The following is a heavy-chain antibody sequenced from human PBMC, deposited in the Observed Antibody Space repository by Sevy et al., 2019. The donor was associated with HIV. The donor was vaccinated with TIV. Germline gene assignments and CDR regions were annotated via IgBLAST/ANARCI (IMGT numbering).Heavy chain of an antibody. V-gene: IGHV3-30-3*01. CDR1: GFTFSSYA. J-gene: IGHJ4*02. D-gene: IGHD4-4*01. CDR3: ARDDYSNSHYFDY. Sequence: GGSLRLSCAASGFTFSSYAMHWVRQVPGKGLEWVAVISYDGSNKYYADSVKGRFTISRDNSKNTLYLQMNSLRAEDTAVYYCARDDYSNSHYFDYWGQGTLVTVSS. CDR2: ISYDGSNK.